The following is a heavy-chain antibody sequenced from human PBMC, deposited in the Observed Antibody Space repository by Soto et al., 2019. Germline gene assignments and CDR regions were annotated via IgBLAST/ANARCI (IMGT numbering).Heavy chain of an antibody. J-gene: IGHJ5*02. CDR1: GGSISSGGYY. D-gene: IGHD2-8*01. V-gene: IGHV4-31*03. CDR3: ARGGVRRYNWFDP. CDR2: IYYSGST. Sequence: PSETMAITCTVSGGSISSGGYYWSWISQHPGKGLEWIGYIYYSGSTYYNPSLKSRVTISVDTSKNQFSLKLSSVTAADTAVYYGARGGVRRYNWFDPWGQGTLVTVSS.